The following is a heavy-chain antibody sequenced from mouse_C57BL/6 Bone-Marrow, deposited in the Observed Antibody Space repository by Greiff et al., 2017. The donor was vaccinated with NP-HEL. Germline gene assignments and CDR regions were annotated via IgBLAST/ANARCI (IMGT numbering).Heavy chain of an antibody. CDR2: INSDGGST. D-gene: IGHD2-14*01. Sequence: VQLKESGGGLVQPGESLKLSCESNEYEFPSHDMSWVRKTPEKRLELVAAINSDGGSTYYPDTMERRFIISRDNTKKTLYLQMSSLRAEDTALYYCARHEYGYDGYAMDYWGQGTSVTVSS. CDR3: ARHEYGYDGYAMDY. J-gene: IGHJ4*01. CDR1: EYEFPSHD. V-gene: IGHV5-2*01.